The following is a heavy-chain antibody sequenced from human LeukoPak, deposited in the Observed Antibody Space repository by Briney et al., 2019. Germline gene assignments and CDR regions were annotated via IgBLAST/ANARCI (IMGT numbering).Heavy chain of an antibody. CDR1: GFTFSDYW. D-gene: IGHD6-13*01. J-gene: IGHJ6*02. CDR3: ANAGRDSSSTISCGMVV. CDR2: INQDGSET. Sequence: GGSLRLSCAASGFTFSDYWMSWVRQAPGKGLEWVANINQDGSETYYVDSVEGRFTISRDNSKNTLYLQMNSLRAEDTAVYYCANAGRDSSSTISCGMVVWGQGTTVTVSS. V-gene: IGHV3-7*01.